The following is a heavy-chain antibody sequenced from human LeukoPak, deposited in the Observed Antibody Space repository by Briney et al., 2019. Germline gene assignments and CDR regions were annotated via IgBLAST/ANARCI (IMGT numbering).Heavy chain of an antibody. CDR2: ITARSDRK. CDR1: GFTFSHYA. Sequence: GGSLRLSCAASGFTFSHYAMSWVREASGEGLEWVSAITARSDRKYYADSVKGRFTISRDNSKSSLYLQMNSLRAEDTAVYYCAKNYGDYVSVSMDVWGQGTTVTVSS. D-gene: IGHD4-17*01. V-gene: IGHV3-23*01. CDR3: AKNYGDYVSVSMDV. J-gene: IGHJ6*02.